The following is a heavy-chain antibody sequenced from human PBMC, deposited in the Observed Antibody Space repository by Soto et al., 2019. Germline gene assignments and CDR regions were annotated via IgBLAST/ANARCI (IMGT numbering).Heavy chain of an antibody. J-gene: IGHJ6*02. Sequence: QVQLVQSGAEVKKPGSSVKVSCKASGGTFSSYAISWVRQAXXQXLXXMGGIIPIFGTANYAQKFQGRVTITADESTXTAYXXXXXXXXXXXXXXXXXXXXXXXXXXYYGMDVWGQGTTVTVSS. V-gene: IGHV1-69*01. CDR2: IIPIFGTA. CDR1: GGTFSSYA. CDR3: XXXXXXXXXXYYGMDV.